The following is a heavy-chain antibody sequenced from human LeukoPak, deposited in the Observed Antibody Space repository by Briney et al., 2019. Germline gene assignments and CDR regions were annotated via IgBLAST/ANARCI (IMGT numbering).Heavy chain of an antibody. CDR2: INPNSGGT. D-gene: IGHD3-22*01. J-gene: IGHJ4*02. V-gene: IGHV1-2*02. Sequence: ASVKVSCKASGYTFTGYYMHWVRQAPGQGLELMGWINPNSGGTNYAQKFQGRVTMTRDTSISTAYMELSRLRSDDTAVYYCAREKGYYYDSSGYLYDYWGQGTLVTVSS. CDR1: GYTFTGYY. CDR3: AREKGYYYDSSGYLYDY.